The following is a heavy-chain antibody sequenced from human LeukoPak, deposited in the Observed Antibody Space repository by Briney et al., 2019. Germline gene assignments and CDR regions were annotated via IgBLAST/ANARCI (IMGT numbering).Heavy chain of an antibody. CDR1: GFTFSSYT. V-gene: IGHV3-21*01. CDR2: ISSSSYYI. D-gene: IGHD3-3*01. J-gene: IGHJ3*02. Sequence: GGSLRLSCAASGFTFSSYTMNWVRQAPGRGLEWVSSISSSSYYIYYADSVKGRFTISRDNAKNSLYLQMNTLRAADTAVYYCARAPPGGGITIFGVVMNAFDIWGQGTMVTVSS. CDR3: ARAPPGGGITIFGVVMNAFDI.